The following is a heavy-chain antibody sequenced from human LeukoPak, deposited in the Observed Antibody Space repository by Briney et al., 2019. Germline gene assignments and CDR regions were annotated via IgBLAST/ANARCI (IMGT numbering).Heavy chain of an antibody. J-gene: IGHJ4*02. V-gene: IGHV4-59*01. CDR2: ISYSGST. D-gene: IGHD3-22*01. CDR3: ARPFGYDSSGYFDY. CDR1: GFRFNTFW. Sequence: GSLRLSCAASGFRFNTFWMSWVRQSPGKGLEWIAYISYSGSTNYNPSLKSRVTTSVDTSKNQFSLRLSSMTAADTAVYYCARPFGYDSSGYFDYWGQGTLVTVSS.